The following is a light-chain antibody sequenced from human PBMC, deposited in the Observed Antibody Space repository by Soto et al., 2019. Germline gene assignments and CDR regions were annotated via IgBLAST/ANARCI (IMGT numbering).Light chain of an antibody. V-gene: IGLV2-8*01. J-gene: IGLJ3*02. CDR2: EVT. CDR3: TSYVGNDIGV. Sequence: QSALTQPPSASGSPGQSVTISCTGTSSDVGAYKYVSWYQQYPGKAPQLMIYEVTKRPSGVPDRFSGSKSGNTASLTVSGLQAEDEADYYCTSYVGNDIGVFGGGTKLTVL. CDR1: SSDVGAYKY.